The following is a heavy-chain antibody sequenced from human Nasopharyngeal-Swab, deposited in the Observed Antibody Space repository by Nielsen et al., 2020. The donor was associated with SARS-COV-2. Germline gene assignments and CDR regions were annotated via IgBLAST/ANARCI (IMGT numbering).Heavy chain of an antibody. CDR2: MNPNSGNT. Sequence: WVRQAPGQGLEWMGWMNPNSGNTGYAQKFQGRVTMTRNTSISTAYMELSSLRSEDTAVYYCARRRPLWYCSSTSCSPEDYWGQGTLVTVSS. J-gene: IGHJ4*02. CDR3: ARRRPLWYCSSTSCSPEDY. D-gene: IGHD2-2*01. V-gene: IGHV1-8*01.